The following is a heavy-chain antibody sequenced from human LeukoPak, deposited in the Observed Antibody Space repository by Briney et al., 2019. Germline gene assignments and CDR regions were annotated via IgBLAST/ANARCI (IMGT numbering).Heavy chain of an antibody. J-gene: IGHJ4*02. CDR2: IYTSGST. V-gene: IGHV4-4*09. CDR1: GGSISSYY. Sequence: SETLSLTCTVSGGSISSYYWSWIRQPPGKGLEWIGYIYTSGSTNYSPSLKSRVTISVDTSKNQFSLKLSSVTAADTAVYYCARGRRRGYSYGLYYWGQGTLVTVSS. D-gene: IGHD5-18*01. CDR3: ARGRRRGYSYGLYY.